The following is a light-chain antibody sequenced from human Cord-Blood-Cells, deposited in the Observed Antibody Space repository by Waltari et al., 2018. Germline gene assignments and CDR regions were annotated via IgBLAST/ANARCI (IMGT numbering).Light chain of an antibody. J-gene: IGLJ3*02. CDR3: QVWDSSSDHWV. CDR1: NIGSKS. CDR2: DER. V-gene: IGLV3-21*03. Sequence: SYVLTQPPSVSVAPGKTARITCGGNNIGSKSVHWYQQKPGQAPVLVVYDERDRPSGIPERFSGSNSGNTATLTISRVEAGDEADYYCQVWDSSSDHWVFGGGTELTVL.